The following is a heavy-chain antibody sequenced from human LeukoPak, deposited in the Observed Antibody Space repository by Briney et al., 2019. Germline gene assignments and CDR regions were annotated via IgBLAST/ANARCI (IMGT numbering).Heavy chain of an antibody. CDR2: IYPGDSDT. D-gene: IGHD5-24*01. Sequence: GESLKISCKGSGYRFGNYWIAWVRQMPGKGLESMGIIYPGDSDTRYSPSFQGQVTFSADKSISTAYLQWSSLKASDTAMYCCARLSDGYNDFWGQGTLVTVSS. J-gene: IGHJ4*02. CDR1: GYRFGNYW. CDR3: ARLSDGYNDF. V-gene: IGHV5-51*01.